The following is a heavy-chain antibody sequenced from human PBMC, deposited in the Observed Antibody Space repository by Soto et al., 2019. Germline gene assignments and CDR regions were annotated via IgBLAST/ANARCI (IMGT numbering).Heavy chain of an antibody. V-gene: IGHV1-69*12. D-gene: IGHD1-20*01. CDR2: IIPIFGTA. CDR1: GGTFSSYA. J-gene: IGHJ6*02. CDR3: ERVEYNWNDYYYYGMDV. Sequence: QVQLVQSGAEVKKPGSSVKVSCKASGGTFSSYAISWVRQAPGQGLEWMGGIIPIFGTANYAQKFQGRVTITADESTSTAYMELSSLRSEDTAVYYCERVEYNWNDYYYYGMDVWGQGTTVTVSS.